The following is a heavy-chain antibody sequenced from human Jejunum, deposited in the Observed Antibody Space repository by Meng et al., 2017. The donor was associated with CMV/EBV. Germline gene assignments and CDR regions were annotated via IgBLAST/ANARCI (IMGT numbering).Heavy chain of an antibody. V-gene: IGHV1-8*01. CDR3: ARDPPSRFDDTFDV. CDR2: MNPNSGNT. CDR1: GYPFIRYD. J-gene: IGHJ3*01. Sequence: SGYPFIRYDINWVRQATGQRLEWMGWMNPNSGNTGYAQNFQGRVTITRNTSINTAYMELSSLRSEDTAVYYCARDPPSRFDDTFDVWGQGTMVTVSS. D-gene: IGHD3-3*01.